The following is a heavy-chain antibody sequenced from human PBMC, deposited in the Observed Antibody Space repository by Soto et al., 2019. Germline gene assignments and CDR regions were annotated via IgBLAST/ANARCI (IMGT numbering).Heavy chain of an antibody. CDR2: LYPVGGT. J-gene: IGHJ5*02. CDR1: GVSISSRDW. D-gene: IGHD2-8*01. V-gene: IGHV4-4*02. CDR3: ARCLHRSNGGRFDP. Sequence: SWTLYLACTVSGVSISSRDWWASVRQRPGMGLEWIGELYPVGGTTDNPSLQNRVTISVDYSKNPPSLTFPSVTAADTSVYYCARCLHRSNGGRFDPWRQGALVTVSS.